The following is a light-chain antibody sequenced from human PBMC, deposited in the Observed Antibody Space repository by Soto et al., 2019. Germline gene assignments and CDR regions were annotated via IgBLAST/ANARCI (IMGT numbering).Light chain of an antibody. CDR2: EAS. J-gene: IGKJ2*01. Sequence: DIVLTQSPGTLSLSPGERATLSCRAGQSVSSSYLAWYQQKPGQTPRLLIYEASSRSTGIPDRFSGSWSWTDFSLTISRLVPQDDAGNYCHQYGSSSYTFGQGTKLEIK. CDR3: HQYGSSSYT. CDR1: QSVSSSY. V-gene: IGKV3-20*01.